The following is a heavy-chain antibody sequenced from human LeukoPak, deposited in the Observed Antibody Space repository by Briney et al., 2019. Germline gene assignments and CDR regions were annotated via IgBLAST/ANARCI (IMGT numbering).Heavy chain of an antibody. CDR2: INPNSGGT. J-gene: IGHJ6*03. CDR3: ARGGRSNWNDVHYYYYMDV. CDR1: GYTFTGYY. Sequence: GASVKVTCKASGYTFTGYYMHWVRQAPGQGLEWMGWINPNSGGTNYAQKFQGRVTMTRDTSISTAYMELSKLRSDDTAVYYCARGGRSNWNDVHYYYYMDVWGKGTTVTISS. V-gene: IGHV1-2*02. D-gene: IGHD1-1*01.